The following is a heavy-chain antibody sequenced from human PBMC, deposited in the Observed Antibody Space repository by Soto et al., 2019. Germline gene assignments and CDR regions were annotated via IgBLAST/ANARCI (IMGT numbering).Heavy chain of an antibody. V-gene: IGHV3-20*04. CDR1: GFTFDDYG. D-gene: IGHD3-9*01. CDR3: ARNLLYYDILTGLNYFDY. Sequence: GGSLRLSCAASGFTFDDYGMSWVRQSPGKGLEWVSGINWNGGSTGYADSVKGRFTISRDNAKNSLYLPMNSLTAEDTALYYYARNLLYYDILTGLNYFDYWGQGALVTVSS. CDR2: INWNGGST. J-gene: IGHJ4*02.